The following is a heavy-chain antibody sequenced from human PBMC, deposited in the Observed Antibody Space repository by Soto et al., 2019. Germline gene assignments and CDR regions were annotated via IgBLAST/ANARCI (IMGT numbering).Heavy chain of an antibody. Sequence: SETLSLTCTVSGGSISSGGYYWSWIRQHPGKGLEWIGYIYYSGSTYYNPSLKSRVTISVDTSKNQFSLKLSSVTAADTAVYYCARVNNYYYDSSGYQHDYWGQGTLVTVS. J-gene: IGHJ4*02. V-gene: IGHV4-31*03. CDR3: ARVNNYYYDSSGYQHDY. CDR1: GGSISSGGYY. D-gene: IGHD3-22*01. CDR2: IYYSGST.